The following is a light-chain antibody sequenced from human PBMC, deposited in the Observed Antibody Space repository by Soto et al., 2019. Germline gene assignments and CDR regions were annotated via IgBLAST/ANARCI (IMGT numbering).Light chain of an antibody. J-gene: IGKJ1*01. CDR1: QSISSY. CDR3: QQSYSTLWT. CDR2: AAS. Sequence: DIQMTQCPSSLSASVGDRVTITCRASQSISSYLNWYQRKPGKAPKLLIYAASSLQSGVLSRFSGSGSGTDFTLTISSLQPEDFATYYCQQSYSTLWTFGQGTKVDIK. V-gene: IGKV1-39*01.